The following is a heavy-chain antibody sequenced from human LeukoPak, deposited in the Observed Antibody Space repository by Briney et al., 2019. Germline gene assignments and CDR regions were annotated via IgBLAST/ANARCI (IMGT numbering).Heavy chain of an antibody. CDR2: IYPRDGST. CDR1: GYTFTSNY. V-gene: IGHV1-46*01. Sequence: ASVKVSCKASGYTFTSNYIHWVRQAPGQGLEWMGMIYPRDGSTSYAQKFQERVTITRDMSTSTAYMELSSLRSEDTAVYYCAAWAGDYPEPSIDAFDIWGQGTMVTVSS. D-gene: IGHD4-17*01. CDR3: AAWAGDYPEPSIDAFDI. J-gene: IGHJ3*02.